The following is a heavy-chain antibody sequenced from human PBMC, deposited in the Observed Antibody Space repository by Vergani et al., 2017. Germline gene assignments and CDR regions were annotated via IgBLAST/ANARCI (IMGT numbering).Heavy chain of an antibody. Sequence: EVQLLESGGGLVQPGGSLRLSCAASGFNFRSYHMSWVRQAPGKGLEWVSFISSSDSRTYYADSVRGRVTISRDNSKNTVYLQMDDLRAEDTAVYYCAKDLSVVEAADDFRGQGTLVTVSS. CDR2: ISSSDSRT. V-gene: IGHV3-23*01. CDR1: GFNFRSYH. J-gene: IGHJ4*02. D-gene: IGHD6-13*01. CDR3: AKDLSVVEAADDF.